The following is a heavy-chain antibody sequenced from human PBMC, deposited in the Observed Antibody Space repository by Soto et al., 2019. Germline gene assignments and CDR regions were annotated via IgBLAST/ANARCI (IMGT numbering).Heavy chain of an antibody. Sequence: EVQLVESGGGFVQPGGSLRLSCAASGFDFSNAWMHWVRQVPGKGLVWVSHINSDGSSTTYADSVKSRFTISRDNARTTVYLQLDSLRVEDTAVYYCARDKSYALAVWGQGTTVTVSS. J-gene: IGHJ6*02. CDR2: INSDGSST. D-gene: IGHD4-17*01. V-gene: IGHV3-74*03. CDR1: GFDFSNAW. CDR3: ARDKSYALAV.